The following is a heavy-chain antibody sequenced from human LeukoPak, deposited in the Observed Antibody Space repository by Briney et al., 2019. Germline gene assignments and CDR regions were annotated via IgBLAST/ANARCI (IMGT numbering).Heavy chain of an antibody. D-gene: IGHD6-6*01. J-gene: IGHJ6*02. CDR2: INGGSGNT. CDR3: ARDVIGSSSGGMDV. Sequence: ASVKVSCKASGYTFIDYTMHWLRQAPGQRLDWMGWINGGSGNTKYSPEFQGRVTITRDTSASTGYMELSSLRSEDTAVYYCARDVIGSSSGGMDVWGQGTTVTVSS. V-gene: IGHV1-3*01. CDR1: GYTFIDYT.